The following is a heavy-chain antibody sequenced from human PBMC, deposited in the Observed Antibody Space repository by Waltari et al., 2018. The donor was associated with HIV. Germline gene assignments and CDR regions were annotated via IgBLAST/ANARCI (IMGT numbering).Heavy chain of an antibody. CDR2: INHSGST. D-gene: IGHD4-4*01. J-gene: IGHJ4*02. V-gene: IGHV4-34*01. Sequence: QVQLQQWGAGLLKPSETLSLTCAVYGGSFSGYYWSWIRQPPGKGLEWIGEINHSGSTNYNPYLKSRVTISVDTSKNQFSLKLSSVTAADTAVYYCARHIRVTPLDYWGQGTLVTVSS. CDR1: GGSFSGYY. CDR3: ARHIRVTPLDY.